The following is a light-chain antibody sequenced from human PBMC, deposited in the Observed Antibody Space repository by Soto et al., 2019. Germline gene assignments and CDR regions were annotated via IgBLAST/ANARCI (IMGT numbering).Light chain of an antibody. V-gene: IGKV3-15*01. CDR2: GAS. J-gene: IGKJ5*01. Sequence: IVLTQSPGTLSLSPGARATLSCRASQSVSSSYLAWYQQKPGQAPRLLIYGASTRATGIPARFSGSGSGTEFTLTISSLQSEDFAVYYCQQYNNWPPITFGQGTRLEI. CDR1: QSVSSSY. CDR3: QQYNNWPPIT.